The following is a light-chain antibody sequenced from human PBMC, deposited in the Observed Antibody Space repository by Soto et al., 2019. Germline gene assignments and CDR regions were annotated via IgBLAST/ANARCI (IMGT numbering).Light chain of an antibody. CDR2: EVS. CDR3: SSYTSSSPYV. J-gene: IGLJ1*01. CDR1: TSDVGGYKY. Sequence: QSVLTQPASVSGSPGQSITISCTGTTSDVGGYKYVSWYQQHPGKAPKLLIYEVSNRPSGVSNRFSGSKSGNTASLTISGLQAEDEADYYCSSYTSSSPYVLGTGTKVTVL. V-gene: IGLV2-14*01.